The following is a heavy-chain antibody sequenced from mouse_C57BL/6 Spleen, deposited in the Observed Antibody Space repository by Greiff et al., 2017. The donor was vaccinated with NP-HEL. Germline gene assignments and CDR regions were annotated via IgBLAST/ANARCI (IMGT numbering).Heavy chain of an antibody. CDR3: ARAAQATMDY. CDR2: IYPGSGST. J-gene: IGHJ4*01. CDR1: GYTFTSYW. V-gene: IGHV1-55*01. D-gene: IGHD3-2*02. Sequence: VKLVESGAELVKPGASVKMSCKASGYTFTSYWITWVKQRPGQGLEWIGDIYPGSGSTNYNEKFKSKATLTVDTSSSTAYMQLSSLTSEDSAVYYCARAAQATMDYWGQGTSVTVSS.